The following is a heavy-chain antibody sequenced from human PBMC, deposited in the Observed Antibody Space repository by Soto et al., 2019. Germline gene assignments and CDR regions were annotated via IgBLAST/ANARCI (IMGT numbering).Heavy chain of an antibody. D-gene: IGHD4-17*01. J-gene: IGHJ4*02. CDR3: SHSSGDSLDY. CDR1: GFSLSTSGIA. Sequence: QITLKESGPTLVKPTQTLTLTCTFSGFSLSTSGIAVGWIRQPPGKALEWLALIYWDDDKRYCPSLKSRLTIPKDTSKNQEVRTITNMDPVDTATYYCSHSSGDSLDYLGQGTLVTVSS. V-gene: IGHV2-5*02. CDR2: IYWDDDK.